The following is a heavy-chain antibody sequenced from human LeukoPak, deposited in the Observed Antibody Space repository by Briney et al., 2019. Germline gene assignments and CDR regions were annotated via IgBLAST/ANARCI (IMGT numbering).Heavy chain of an antibody. V-gene: IGHV3-30-3*01. CDR2: ISYDGSNK. Sequence: GGSLRLSCAASGFTFSSYAMHWVRQAPGKGLEWVAVISYDGSNKYYADSVKGRFTISRDNSKNTLYLQMNSLRAEDTAVYYCARDPRFGSGWYEGGYYFDYWGQGTLVTVSS. CDR1: GFTFSSYA. J-gene: IGHJ4*02. D-gene: IGHD6-19*01. CDR3: ARDPRFGSGWYEGGYYFDY.